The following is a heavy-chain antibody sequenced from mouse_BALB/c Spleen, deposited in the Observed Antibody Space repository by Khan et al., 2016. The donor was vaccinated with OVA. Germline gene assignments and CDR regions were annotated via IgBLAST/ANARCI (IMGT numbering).Heavy chain of an antibody. CDR1: GYTFTNYT. CDR2: INPSSNYS. Sequence: QVQLQQSGAELARPGASVKMSCKASGYTFTNYTIHWIKQRPGQGLEWIGYINPSSNYSNYNQKFKDKATLTADKSSSTAYMQLSSLTSDDSSVYYYVRIPVPPYYFDSWGQGTTLTVSS. CDR3: VRIPVPPYYFDS. J-gene: IGHJ2*01. V-gene: IGHV1-4*01.